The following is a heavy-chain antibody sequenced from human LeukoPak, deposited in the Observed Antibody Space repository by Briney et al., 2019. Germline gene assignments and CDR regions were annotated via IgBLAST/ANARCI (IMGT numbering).Heavy chain of an antibody. CDR2: INPNSGGT. D-gene: IGHD6-19*01. Sequence: ASVKVSCKASGYTFTGYYTHWVRQAPGQGLEWMGWINPNSGGTNYAQKFQGRVTMTRDTSISTAYMELSRLRSDDTAVYYCARDRGIAVAGRDYWGQGTLVTVSS. CDR1: GYTFTGYY. J-gene: IGHJ4*02. CDR3: ARDRGIAVAGRDY. V-gene: IGHV1-2*02.